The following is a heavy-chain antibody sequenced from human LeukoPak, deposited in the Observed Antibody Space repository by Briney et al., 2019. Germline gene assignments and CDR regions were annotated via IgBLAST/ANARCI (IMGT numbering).Heavy chain of an antibody. CDR1: GGSISSYY. CDR2: IFYSGST. V-gene: IGHV4-59*08. J-gene: IGHJ3*02. Sequence: SETLSLTCTVSGGSISSYYWSWIRQPPGKGLEWIGYIFYSGSTNYNPSLKSRVTMSVDTSKEQFSLRLNSVTAADTALYYCARHVGSYGVFDIWGQGTMVTVSS. D-gene: IGHD2-8*01. CDR3: ARHVGSYGVFDI.